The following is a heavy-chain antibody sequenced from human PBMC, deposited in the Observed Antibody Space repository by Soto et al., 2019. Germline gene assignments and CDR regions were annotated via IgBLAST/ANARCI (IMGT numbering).Heavy chain of an antibody. Sequence: EVQLVESGGGWVKPGGSLILSCAASDFSISNAWMNWVRQAPGKGLECVCRVKSEIDGESTDYAAPAKGRFTISSDASKHMLDLQMNTPKADSPVLYYCTTRAVEGVLGQETTSTGSS. CDR3: TTRAVEGV. J-gene: IGHJ6*02. CDR2: VKSEIDGEST. CDR1: DFSISNAW. V-gene: IGHV3-15*07. D-gene: IGHD2-15*01.